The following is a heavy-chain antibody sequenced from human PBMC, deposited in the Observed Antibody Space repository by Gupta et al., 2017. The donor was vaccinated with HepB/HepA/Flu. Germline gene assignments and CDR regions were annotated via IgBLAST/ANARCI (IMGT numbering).Heavy chain of an antibody. Sequence: QVHLVQSEAEVKKPGASMKVSCKTSGYTFTNYNMHWVRQAPGQGLEWMGIVTPSDGRTAYGQKFLGRVTMSRDTSTSTFYMELSSLRSEDTAVYFCAREGTKRYCGSTSCYQHWGQGTLVSVSP. CDR2: VTPSDGRT. CDR1: GYTFTNYN. V-gene: IGHV1-46*01. CDR3: AREGTKRYCGSTSCYQH. J-gene: IGHJ1*01. D-gene: IGHD2-2*01.